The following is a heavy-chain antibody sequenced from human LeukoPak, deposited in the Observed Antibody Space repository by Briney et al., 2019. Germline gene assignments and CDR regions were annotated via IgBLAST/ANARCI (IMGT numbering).Heavy chain of an antibody. J-gene: IGHJ3*02. D-gene: IGHD5-18*01. CDR2: ICDDVTNK. Sequence: GGSLRLSCAASGFTLSRFVMHWVRQAPGKGLEWVACICDDVTNKYYGDSLKGRFSISRDNSQTTLYLQMNSLSPEDTAVYYCAKEHKDSPMAAIDIWGQGTMVTVSS. CDR3: AKEHKDSPMAAIDI. V-gene: IGHV3-30*02. CDR1: GFTLSRFV.